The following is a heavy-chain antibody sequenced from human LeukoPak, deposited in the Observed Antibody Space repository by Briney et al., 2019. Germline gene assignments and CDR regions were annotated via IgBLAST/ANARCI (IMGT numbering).Heavy chain of an antibody. V-gene: IGHV1-18*03. Sequence: ASVKVSCKASGYTFTSYGISWVRQAPGQGLEWMGWISAYNGNTNYAQKLQGRVTMTTDTSASTAYMELSSLRSEDMAVYYCARGDTAMVPIDYWGQGTLVTVSS. J-gene: IGHJ4*02. D-gene: IGHD5-18*01. CDR3: ARGDTAMVPIDY. CDR1: GYTFTSYG. CDR2: ISAYNGNT.